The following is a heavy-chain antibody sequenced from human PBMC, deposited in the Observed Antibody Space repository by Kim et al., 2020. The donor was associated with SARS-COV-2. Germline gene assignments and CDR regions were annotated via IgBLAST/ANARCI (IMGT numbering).Heavy chain of an antibody. Sequence: GGSLRLSCAASGFTFSSYAMHWVRQAPGKGLEYVSAISSNGGSTYYANSVKGRFTISRDNSKNTLYLQMGSLRAEDMAVYYCARGDYSIDYWGQGTLVTVSS. J-gene: IGHJ4*02. CDR3: ARGDYSIDY. V-gene: IGHV3-64*01. CDR1: GFTFSSYA. D-gene: IGHD6-13*01. CDR2: ISSNGGST.